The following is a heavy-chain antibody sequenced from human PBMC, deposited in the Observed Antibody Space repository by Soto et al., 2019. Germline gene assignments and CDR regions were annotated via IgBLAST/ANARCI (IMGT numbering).Heavy chain of an antibody. Sequence: GGSLRLSCAASGFTFSDYYMSWIRQAPGKGLEWVSYISSSSSYTYYADSVKGRFTISRDNSKNTLYLQMNSLRAEDTAVYYCARARSTAAGLFDYWGLGTLVTVSS. CDR1: GFTFSDYY. V-gene: IGHV3-11*05. D-gene: IGHD6-13*01. J-gene: IGHJ4*02. CDR3: ARARSTAAGLFDY. CDR2: ISSSSSYT.